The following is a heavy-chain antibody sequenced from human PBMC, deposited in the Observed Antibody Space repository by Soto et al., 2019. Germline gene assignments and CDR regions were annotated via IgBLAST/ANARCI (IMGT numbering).Heavy chain of an antibody. CDR1: GFTVSSYA. V-gene: IGHV3-30-3*01. D-gene: IGHD3-10*01. CDR3: ASLGNTYYYGSGSFRNWFDP. CDR2: VSYDGSNK. J-gene: IGHJ5*02. Sequence: QVQLVESGGGVVQPGRSLRLSCAASGFTVSSYAMHWVRQAPGKGLEWVAVVSYDGSNKYYADSVKGRFTISRDNSKNTLYLQMNSLRAEDTAVYYCASLGNTYYYGSGSFRNWFDPWGQGTLVTVSS.